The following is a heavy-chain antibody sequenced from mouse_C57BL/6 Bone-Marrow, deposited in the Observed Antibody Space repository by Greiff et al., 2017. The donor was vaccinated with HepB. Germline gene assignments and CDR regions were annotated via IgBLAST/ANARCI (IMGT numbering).Heavy chain of an antibody. CDR3: ARGYYYLWAY. J-gene: IGHJ3*01. V-gene: IGHV5-4*01. CDR2: ISDGGSYT. Sequence: EVQLQESGGGLVKPGGSLKLSCAASGFPFSSYAMSWVRQPPEKRLEWVATISDGGSYTYYPDNVKGRFTISRDNAKNNLYLQMSHLKSEDTAMYYCARGYYYLWAYWGQGTLVTVSA. CDR1: GFPFSSYA. D-gene: IGHD2-3*01.